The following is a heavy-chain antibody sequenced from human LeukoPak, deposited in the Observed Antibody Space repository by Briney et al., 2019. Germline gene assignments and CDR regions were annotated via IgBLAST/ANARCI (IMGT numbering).Heavy chain of an antibody. CDR1: GGSFSGYY. CDR3: ANKGGDY. J-gene: IGHJ4*02. D-gene: IGHD3-16*01. CDR2: VNHSGST. Sequence: SETLSLTCAVYGGSFSGYYWSWIRQPPGKGLEWIGEVNHSGSTNYNPSLKSRVTISIDTSKNQLFLRLSSVTAADTAVYYCANKGGDYWGQGTLVTVSS. V-gene: IGHV4-34*01.